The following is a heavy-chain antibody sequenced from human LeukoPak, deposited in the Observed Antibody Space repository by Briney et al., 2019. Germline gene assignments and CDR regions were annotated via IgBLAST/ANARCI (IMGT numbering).Heavy chain of an antibody. D-gene: IGHD3-16*01. J-gene: IGHJ4*01. CDR2: INHSGST. CDR3: ARVGGSRDY. Sequence: SETLSLTCAVYGGSFSGYYWSWIRQPPGKGLEWIGEINHSGSTNYNPSLKSRVTISVDTSKNQFSLKLSSVTAADTAVYYCARVGGSRDYWGHGTLVTVSS. V-gene: IGHV4-34*01. CDR1: GGSFSGYY.